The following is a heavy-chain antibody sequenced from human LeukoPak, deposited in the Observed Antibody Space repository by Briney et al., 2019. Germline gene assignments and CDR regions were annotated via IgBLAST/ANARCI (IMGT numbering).Heavy chain of an antibody. D-gene: IGHD6-19*01. J-gene: IGHJ5*02. Sequence: GGSLRLSCADSGFTFAAYAMHWVRQAPGKGLEWVSGICWNRGSIGYADSVKGRFTISRDNAKNSLYLQMNSLRAEDTALYYCAKDMGSGYSSGWYPLGFDPWGQGTLVTVSS. V-gene: IGHV3-9*01. CDR2: ICWNRGSI. CDR1: GFTFAAYA. CDR3: AKDMGSGYSSGWYPLGFDP.